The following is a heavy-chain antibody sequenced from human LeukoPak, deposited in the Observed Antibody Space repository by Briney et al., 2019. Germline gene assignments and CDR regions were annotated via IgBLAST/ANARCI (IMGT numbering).Heavy chain of an antibody. CDR2: IYHSGST. Sequence: PSETLSLTCAVSGYYISSANYWAWIRQPPGKGREWIGSIYHSGSTYYNVSLKTRVTISVNTSQNQFSLKLSSVPAANRAVYYCERGRGGSGNDVLFGYWGPGTLVTVSP. CDR3: ERGRGGSGNDVLFGY. D-gene: IGHD3-10*01. CDR1: GYYISSANY. J-gene: IGHJ4*02. V-gene: IGHV4-38-2*01.